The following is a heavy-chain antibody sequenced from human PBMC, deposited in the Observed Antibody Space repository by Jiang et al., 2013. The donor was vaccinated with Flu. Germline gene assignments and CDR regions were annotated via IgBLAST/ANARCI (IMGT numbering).Heavy chain of an antibody. CDR3: ARDLNSSSSGSYYYYGMDV. CDR2: INPSGGST. Sequence: SGAEVKKPGASVKVSCKASGYTFTSYYMHWVRQAPGQGLEWMGIINPSGGSTSYAQKFQGRVTMTRDTSTSTVYMELSSLRSEDTAVYYCARDLNSSSSGSYYYYGMDVVGQGTTVTVSS. J-gene: IGHJ6*02. CDR1: GYTFTSYY. D-gene: IGHD6-6*01. V-gene: IGHV1-46*01.